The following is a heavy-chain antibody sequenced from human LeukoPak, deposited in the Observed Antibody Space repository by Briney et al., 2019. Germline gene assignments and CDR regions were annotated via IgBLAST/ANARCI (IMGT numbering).Heavy chain of an antibody. V-gene: IGHV3-30*18. J-gene: IGHJ5*02. CDR3: AKDLRGIAARPGWFDP. CDR2: ISYDGSNK. CDR1: GFTFSSYG. Sequence: GGSLRLSCAASGFTFSSYGMHWVRQAPGKGLEWVAVISYDGSNKYYADSVKGRFTISRDNSKNTLYLQMNSLRAEDTAVYYCAKDLRGIAARPGWFDPWGQGTLVTVSS. D-gene: IGHD6-6*01.